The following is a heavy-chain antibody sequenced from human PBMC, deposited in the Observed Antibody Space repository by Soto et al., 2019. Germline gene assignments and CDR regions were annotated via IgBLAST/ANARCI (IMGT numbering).Heavy chain of an antibody. J-gene: IGHJ4*02. CDR1: GGSISSYY. D-gene: IGHD3-3*01. CDR3: ARVAIYDFWSGYQYYFDY. Sequence: SLTCTVSGGSISSYYWSWIRQPPGKGLEWIGYIYYSGSTNYNPSLKSRVTISVDTSKNQFSLKLSSVTAADTAVYYCARVAIYDFWSGYQYYFDYWGQGTLVTVSS. CDR2: IYYSGST. V-gene: IGHV4-59*01.